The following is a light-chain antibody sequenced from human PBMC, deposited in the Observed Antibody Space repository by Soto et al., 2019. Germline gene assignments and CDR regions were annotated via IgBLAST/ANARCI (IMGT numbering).Light chain of an antibody. J-gene: IGLJ2*01. V-gene: IGLV2-14*01. CDR1: SSDIGAYNY. Sequence: QSALTQPASVSGSPGQSIAISCTGSSSDIGAYNYVSWYQHHPGKAPKLIIYDVTSRPSGVSSRFSGAKSGNAASLIISGIQPEDEADYFCASYTDYNPLVIFGGGTQLTVL. CDR3: ASYTDYNPLVI. CDR2: DVT.